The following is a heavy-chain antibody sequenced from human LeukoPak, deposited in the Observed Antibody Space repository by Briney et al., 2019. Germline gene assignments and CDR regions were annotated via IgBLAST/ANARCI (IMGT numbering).Heavy chain of an antibody. CDR1: GYTFTSYD. D-gene: IGHD3-3*01. CDR3: AREWRRFFSWSGYQNGFDP. V-gene: IGHV1-18*01. Sequence: ASVKVSCKASGYTFTSYDISWVRQAPGQGLEWMGWISAYNGNTNYAQKLQGRVTMTTDTSTSTAYMELRSLRSDDTAVYYCAREWRRFFSWSGYQNGFDPWGQGTLVTVSS. CDR2: ISAYNGNT. J-gene: IGHJ5*02.